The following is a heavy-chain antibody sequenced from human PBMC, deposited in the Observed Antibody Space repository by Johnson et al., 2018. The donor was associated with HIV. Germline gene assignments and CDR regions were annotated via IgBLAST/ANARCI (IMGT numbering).Heavy chain of an antibody. CDR1: GFTFDDYA. V-gene: IGHV3-9*01. D-gene: IGHD3-10*01. CDR2: ISWNSGSI. J-gene: IGHJ3*02. CDR3: ARGPLFYYSSGLWAFDI. Sequence: VQLVESGGGVVQPGRSLRLSCAASGFTFDDYAMHWVRQAPGKGPEWVSGISWNSGSIGYVDSVKGRFTISRDNAKNSLYLQMNSLRAEDTAVYYCARGPLFYYSSGLWAFDIWGQGTMVTVSS.